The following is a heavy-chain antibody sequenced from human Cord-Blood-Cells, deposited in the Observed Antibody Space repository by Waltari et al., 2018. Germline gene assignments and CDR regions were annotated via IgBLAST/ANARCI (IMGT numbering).Heavy chain of an antibody. Sequence: QVQLVQSGAEVKKPGASVKVSCKASGYTFTSYGISWVRQAPGQGLGWMGWISAYHGNTNYAQKIQGRVTMTTDTSTGTAYMELRSVRSDDTAVYYCARDRGSGSYYYYYYMDVWGKGTTVTVSS. J-gene: IGHJ6*03. CDR2: ISAYHGNT. V-gene: IGHV1-18*01. CDR3: ARDRGSGSYYYYYYMDV. CDR1: GYTFTSYG. D-gene: IGHD3-10*01.